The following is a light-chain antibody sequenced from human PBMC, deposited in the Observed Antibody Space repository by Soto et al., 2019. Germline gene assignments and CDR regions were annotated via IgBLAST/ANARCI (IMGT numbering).Light chain of an antibody. V-gene: IGLV2-14*03. CDR3: SSFTSSMTNV. CDR2: DVG. Sequence: LTKAASVSGLPGESSTISCTRTSSDVGGYNSVSWYQHHPGKAPNLILYDVGDRPSGVSYRFSGSKSGNTASLTISGLQAADEADYFCSSFTSSMTNVFGSGTKVTVL. J-gene: IGLJ1*01. CDR1: SSDVGGYNS.